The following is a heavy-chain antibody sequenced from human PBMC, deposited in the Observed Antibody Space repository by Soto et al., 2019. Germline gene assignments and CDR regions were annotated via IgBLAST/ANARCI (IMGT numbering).Heavy chain of an antibody. CDR2: TYYRSKWYN. V-gene: IGHV6-1*01. J-gene: IGHJ5*02. Sequence: SPTLSLTCALSGDSVSSNSAAWNWIRQSPSRGLEWLGRTYYRSKWYNDYAVSVKSRITINPDTSKNQFSLQLNSVTPEDTAVYYCARNYDILTGYSYNWFDPWGQGTLVTVSS. CDR1: GDSVSSNSAA. CDR3: ARNYDILTGYSYNWFDP. D-gene: IGHD3-9*01.